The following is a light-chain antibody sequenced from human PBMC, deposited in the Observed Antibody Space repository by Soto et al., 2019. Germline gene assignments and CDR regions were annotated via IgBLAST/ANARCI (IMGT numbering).Light chain of an antibody. CDR1: SSDVGAYNY. J-gene: IGLJ1*01. CDR2: DVS. Sequence: QPVLTQPASVSGSPGQSITISCTGTSSDVGAYNYVSWYQQHPGKVPKLMIYDVSDRPSGVSNRFSGSKSGNTASLTISGLQAEDEADYYCRSFTRSNSYVFGTGTKLTVL. V-gene: IGLV2-14*03. CDR3: RSFTRSNSYV.